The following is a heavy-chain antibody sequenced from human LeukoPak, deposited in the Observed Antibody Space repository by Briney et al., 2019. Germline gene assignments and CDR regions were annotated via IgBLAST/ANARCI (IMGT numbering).Heavy chain of an antibody. CDR1: GGSISSYY. CDR3: ARDHELFAAPNWIDP. V-gene: IGHV4-4*07. J-gene: IGHJ5*02. D-gene: IGHD2-15*01. Sequence: PSETLSLTCTVSGGSISSYYWSWIRHPAGKGLEWIGLRNTSGSTNYNPSPKSQIPMSMDTAKTQFSLKLNSVTAADTAVYYCARDHELFAAPNWIDPGGEGTLVTVSS. CDR2: RNTSGST.